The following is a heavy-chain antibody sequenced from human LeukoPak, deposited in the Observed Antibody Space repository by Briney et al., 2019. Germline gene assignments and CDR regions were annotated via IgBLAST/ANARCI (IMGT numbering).Heavy chain of an antibody. CDR1: GFIFSDYY. D-gene: IGHD3-10*01. CDR3: ARCGDGLPCDFDY. CDR2: ISNPSSTR. J-gene: IGHJ4*02. Sequence: GGTLRLSCDASGFIFSDYYMSWVRQAPGKGLEWISYISNPSSTRYYADSVKGRFTISRDNAKNSLYLQMNSLRAEDTAVYYCARCGDGLPCDFDYWGQGTLVTVSS. V-gene: IGHV3-11*04.